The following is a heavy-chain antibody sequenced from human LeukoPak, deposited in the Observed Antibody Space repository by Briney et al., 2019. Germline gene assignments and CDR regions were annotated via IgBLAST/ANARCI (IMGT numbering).Heavy chain of an antibody. V-gene: IGHV3-23*01. CDR1: GFPFSSHG. CDR3: AHGAMYQLDY. J-gene: IGHJ4*02. Sequence: GGSLRLSCAASGFPFSSHGMSWVRQAPGKGLEWVSGIIGGGGSTYYADSVKGRFTISGDNSRDTLFLQMNSLRAEDTAVYYCAHGAMYQLDYWGQGTLVTVSS. D-gene: IGHD2-2*01. CDR2: IIGGGGST.